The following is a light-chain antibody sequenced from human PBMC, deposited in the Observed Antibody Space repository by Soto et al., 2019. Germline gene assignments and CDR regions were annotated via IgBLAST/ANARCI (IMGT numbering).Light chain of an antibody. J-gene: IGLJ2*01. CDR2: EVY. V-gene: IGLV2-8*01. CDR3: SSYVTSNVVV. Sequence: QSALTQPPSASGSPGQSVTISCTGTRDDVGGYNYVSWFQHHPGKAPKLMIYEVYKRPSGVPARLSGSKSGNTASLTVSGLQAGDEAIYYCSSYVTSNVVVFGGGTKLTVL. CDR1: RDDVGGYNY.